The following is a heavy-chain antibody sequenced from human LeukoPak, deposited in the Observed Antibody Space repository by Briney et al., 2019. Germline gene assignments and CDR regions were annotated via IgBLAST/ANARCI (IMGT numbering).Heavy chain of an antibody. J-gene: IGHJ4*02. CDR2: IRYDGSNK. V-gene: IGHV3-30*02. Sequence: GGSLRLSCAASGFTFSSYGMHWVRQAPGKGLEWVAFIRYDGSNKYYADSVKGRFTISRDNSKNTLYLQMNSLRAEDTAVYYCAKGDDEYCSSTSCYKGLYWGQGTLVTVSS. CDR3: AKGDDEYCSSTSCYKGLY. CDR1: GFTFSSYG. D-gene: IGHD2-2*02.